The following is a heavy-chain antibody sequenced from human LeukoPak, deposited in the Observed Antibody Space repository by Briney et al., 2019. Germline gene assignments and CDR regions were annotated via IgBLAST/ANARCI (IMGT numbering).Heavy chain of an antibody. J-gene: IGHJ3*02. CDR3: ARDISPGYSSSWTDHDAFDI. D-gene: IGHD6-13*01. CDR2: INPNSGGT. Sequence: GASVKVSCKASGGTFSSYAISWVRQAPGQGLEWMGWINPNSGGTNYAQKFQGRVTMTRDTSISTAYMELSRLRSDDTAVYYCARDISPGYSSSWTDHDAFDIWGQGTMVTVSS. V-gene: IGHV1-2*02. CDR1: GGTFSSYA.